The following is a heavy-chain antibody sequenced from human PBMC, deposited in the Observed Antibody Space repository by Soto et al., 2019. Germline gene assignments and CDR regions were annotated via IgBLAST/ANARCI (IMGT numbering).Heavy chain of an antibody. CDR2: IYYSGST. Sequence: PSETLSLTCTVSGGSISSYYWSWIRQPPGKGLEWIGYIYYSGSTNYNPSLKSRVTISVDTSKNQFSLKLSSVTAADTAVYYCARMLRYFDWFEFDYWGQGTLVTVSS. D-gene: IGHD3-9*01. J-gene: IGHJ4*02. CDR1: GGSISSYY. V-gene: IGHV4-59*01. CDR3: ARMLRYFDWFEFDY.